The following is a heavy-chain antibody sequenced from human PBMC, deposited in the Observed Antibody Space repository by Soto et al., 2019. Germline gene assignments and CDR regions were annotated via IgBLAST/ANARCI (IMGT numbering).Heavy chain of an antibody. CDR2: IIPIFGTA. CDR1: GGTFSSYA. V-gene: IGHV1-69*05. J-gene: IGHJ6*02. CDR3: ARAYYPLGDV. D-gene: IGHD2-8*01. Sequence: ASVKVSCKASGGTFSSYAISWVRQAPGQGLEWMGGIIPIFGTAGYAQKFQGRVTMTRNTSISTAYMELSSLRSEDTAVYYCARAYYPLGDVWGQGTTVTVSS.